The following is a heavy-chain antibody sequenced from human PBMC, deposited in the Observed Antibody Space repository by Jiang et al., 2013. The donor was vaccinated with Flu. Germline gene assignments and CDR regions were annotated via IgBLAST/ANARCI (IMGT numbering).Heavy chain of an antibody. J-gene: IGHJ4*02. CDR1: GGTFSSYA. V-gene: IGHV1-69*01. CDR3: ASFLGYCSSTSCSAFDY. Sequence: SCKASGGTFSSYAISWVRQAPGQGLEWMGGIIPIFGTANYAQKFQGRVTITADESTSTAYMELSSLRSEDTAVYYCASFLGYCSSTSCSAFDYWGQGTLVTVSS. D-gene: IGHD2-2*01. CDR2: IIPIFGTA.